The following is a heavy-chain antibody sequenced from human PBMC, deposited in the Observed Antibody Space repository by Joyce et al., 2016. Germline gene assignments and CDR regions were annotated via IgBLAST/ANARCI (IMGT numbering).Heavy chain of an antibody. CDR3: GRGGRGNRSFGVGIDI. V-gene: IGHV3-30*04. CDR1: GFTFSTYA. J-gene: IGHJ3*02. Sequence: QVHLVESGGGVVQPGRSLRLSCAASGFTFSTYAMHWVRQTPGKGLEWVTVISYDGSNKYYGDSVKGRLTISRDNSKNTVYLQLNSLRAEDTAVYYCGRGGRGNRSFGVGIDIWGQGTMVTVSS. CDR2: ISYDGSNK. D-gene: IGHD3-3*01.